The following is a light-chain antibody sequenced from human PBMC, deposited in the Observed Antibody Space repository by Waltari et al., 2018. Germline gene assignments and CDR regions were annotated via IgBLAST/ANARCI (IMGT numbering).Light chain of an antibody. V-gene: IGKV1-33*01. CDR3: QQYESLPLT. CDR1: HQVAHY. CDR2: VVS. J-gene: IGKJ4*01. Sequence: DIQMTQSPSSLPASVGDRVTITCQASHQVAHYLNWYQQKPGKAPKLLIYVVSNFLSGVPSRLSGTGSGTKFTFTISDLQADDIGTYCCQQYESLPLTFGGGTKVEIK.